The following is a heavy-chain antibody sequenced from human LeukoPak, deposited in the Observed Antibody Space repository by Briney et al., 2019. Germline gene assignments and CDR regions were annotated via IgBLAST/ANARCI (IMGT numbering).Heavy chain of an antibody. CDR1: GFTFSSYA. V-gene: IGHV3-30-3*01. CDR3: ARDFRGYCSGGSCSALDY. J-gene: IGHJ4*02. D-gene: IGHD2-15*01. Sequence: GGSLRLSCAASGFTFSSYAMHWVRQAPGKGLEWVAVISYDGSNKYYADSVKGRFTISRDNSKNTLYLQMNSLRAEDTAVYYCARDFRGYCSGGSCSALDYWGQGTLVTVSS. CDR2: ISYDGSNK.